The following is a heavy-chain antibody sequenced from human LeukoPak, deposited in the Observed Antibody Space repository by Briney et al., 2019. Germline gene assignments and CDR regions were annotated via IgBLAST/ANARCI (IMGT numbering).Heavy chain of an antibody. J-gene: IGHJ4*02. Sequence: SETLSLTCTVSGGSISSYYWSWIRQPAGKGLEWIGRIYTSGSTNYNPSLKSRVTMSADTSKNQFSLNLSSVTAADTAVYYCAKEEYYYDSSGYYYAPFDYWGQGTLVTVSS. CDR1: GGSISSYY. CDR2: IYTSGST. CDR3: AKEEYYYDSSGYYYAPFDY. D-gene: IGHD3-22*01. V-gene: IGHV4-4*07.